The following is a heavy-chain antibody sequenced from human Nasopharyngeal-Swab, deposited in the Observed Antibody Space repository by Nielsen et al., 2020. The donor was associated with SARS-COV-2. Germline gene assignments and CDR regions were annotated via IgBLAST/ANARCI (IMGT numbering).Heavy chain of an antibody. Sequence: GGSLRLSCAASGFTFSKFWMNWVRQAPGKGLEWVANIKEDGSEAHYVGSVRGRFTISRDNAENSLYLQMNSLRAEDTAVYYCARATGYSSSQGDYWGQGTLVTVSS. CDR1: GFTFSKFW. CDR3: ARATGYSSSQGDY. V-gene: IGHV3-7*01. D-gene: IGHD6-13*01. CDR2: IKEDGSEA. J-gene: IGHJ4*02.